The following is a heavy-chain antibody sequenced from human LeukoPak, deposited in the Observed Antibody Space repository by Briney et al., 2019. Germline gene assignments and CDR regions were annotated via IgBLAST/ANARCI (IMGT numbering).Heavy chain of an antibody. CDR2: FSAYNGNT. V-gene: IGHV1-18*01. Sequence: SVKVACKASGYTFTSYGISWGRQAPGQGLEWIGWFSAYNGNTNFAQKLQGRVTVTTDTSTSTAYMDLRSLRSDDTAVYYCARDQAATNTQVRFCLDWGQGTLVTVSS. D-gene: IGHD3-9*01. CDR1: GYTFTSYG. J-gene: IGHJ4*02. CDR3: ARDQAATNTQVRFCLD.